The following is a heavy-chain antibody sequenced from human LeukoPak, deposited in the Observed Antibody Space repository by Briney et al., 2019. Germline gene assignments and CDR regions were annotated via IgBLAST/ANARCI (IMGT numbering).Heavy chain of an antibody. Sequence: TGGSLRLSCAASGFTFSTYGMHWVRQAPGKGLEWVAFIRYDGSNKYYADSVKGRFTISRDNSKNTLYLQMNSLRAEDTALYYCAKETYSSGLPGYWGQGTLVTVSS. CDR1: GFTFSTYG. J-gene: IGHJ4*02. D-gene: IGHD6-19*01. CDR3: AKETYSSGLPGY. CDR2: IRYDGSNK. V-gene: IGHV3-30*02.